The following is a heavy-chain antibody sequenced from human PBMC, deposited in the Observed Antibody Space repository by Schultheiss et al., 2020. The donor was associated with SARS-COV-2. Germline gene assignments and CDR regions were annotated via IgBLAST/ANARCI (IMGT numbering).Heavy chain of an antibody. V-gene: IGHV3-73*01. CDR1: GFTFSGSA. D-gene: IGHD5-18*01. Sequence: GGSLRLSCAASGFTFSGSAMHWVRQASGKGLEWVGRIRSKANSYATAYAASVKGRFTISRDNSKNTLYLQMSSLRAEDTAVYYCVKEGSEWILVQHWGQGTLVTVSS. CDR3: VKEGSEWILVQH. CDR2: IRSKANSYAT. J-gene: IGHJ1*01.